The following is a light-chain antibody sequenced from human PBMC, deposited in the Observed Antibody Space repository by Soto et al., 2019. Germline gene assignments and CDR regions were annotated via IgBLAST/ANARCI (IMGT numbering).Light chain of an antibody. CDR3: QHYNNWPPWT. CDR1: QSVNIY. J-gene: IGKJ1*01. Sequence: ELVMTQSPATMSVSLGERATLSCRASQSVNIYLAWYQQKPGQAPRLLIYGASTRATGIPARFSGSGSWTAFTLPISSLQSEDFAVYYCQHYNNWPPWTVGQGTKVDIK. V-gene: IGKV3-15*01. CDR2: GAS.